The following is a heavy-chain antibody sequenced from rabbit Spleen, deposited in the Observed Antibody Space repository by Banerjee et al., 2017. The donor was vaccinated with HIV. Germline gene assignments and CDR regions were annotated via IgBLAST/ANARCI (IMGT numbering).Heavy chain of an antibody. V-gene: IGHV1S29*01. D-gene: IGHD8-1*01. Sequence: QQQLEESGGDLVKPGASLTLTCKASGFSLSSNELNWVRQAPGKGLEYIGWISTFGSAYYANWVNGRFTISSDNAQNTVGLQLNSLTAADTATYFCARDTGSSFSSYGMDLWGQGTLVTVS. J-gene: IGHJ6*01. CDR1: GFSLSSNE. CDR3: ARDTGSSFSSYGMDL. CDR2: ISTFGSA.